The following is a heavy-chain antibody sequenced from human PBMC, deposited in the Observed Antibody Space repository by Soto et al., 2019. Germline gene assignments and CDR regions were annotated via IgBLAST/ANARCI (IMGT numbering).Heavy chain of an antibody. D-gene: IGHD3-10*01. J-gene: IGHJ6*03. CDR3: ARVWYYGSGKFYYFYNMDV. CDR1: GYTFTSYA. CDR2: INAGNGNT. V-gene: IGHV1-3*01. Sequence: ASVKVSCKASGYTFTSYAMHWVRQAPGQRLEWMGWINAGNGNTKYSQKFQGRVTITRDTSASTAYMELSSLRSEDTAVYYCARVWYYGSGKFYYFYNMDVWGTGTTVTVSS.